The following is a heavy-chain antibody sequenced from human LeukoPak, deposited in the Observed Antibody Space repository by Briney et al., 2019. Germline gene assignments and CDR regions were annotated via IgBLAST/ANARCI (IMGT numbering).Heavy chain of an antibody. CDR2: IGGNGGGT. V-gene: IGHV3-23*01. D-gene: IGHD5/OR15-5a*01. CDR1: GFTFSTYA. Sequence: GGSLRLSCAASGFTFSTYAMIWVRQAPGKGLEWVSVIGGNGGGTYFADSVKGRFTISRDNSKNTLYLQMNSLRAEDTAIYYCAKGGSVTAPDDAFGIWGQGTMVTVSS. CDR3: AKGGSVTAPDDAFGI. J-gene: IGHJ3*02.